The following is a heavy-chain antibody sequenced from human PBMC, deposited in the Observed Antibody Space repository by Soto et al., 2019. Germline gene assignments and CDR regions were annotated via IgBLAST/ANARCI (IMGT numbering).Heavy chain of an antibody. J-gene: IGHJ5*02. Sequence: PGGSLRLSFASSGSNYSSDWMHWLGQAPGKGLVWVSRINSDGSSTSYADSVKGRFTISRDNAKNTLYLQMNSLRAEDTTVYYCARGGRYYYDSSGYLALWGQGTLVTVSS. D-gene: IGHD3-22*01. V-gene: IGHV3-74*01. CDR2: INSDGSST. CDR3: ARGGRYYYDSSGYLAL. CDR1: GSNYSSDW.